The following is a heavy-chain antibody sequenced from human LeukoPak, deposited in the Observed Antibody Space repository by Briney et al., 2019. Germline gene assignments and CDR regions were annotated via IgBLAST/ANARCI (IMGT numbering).Heavy chain of an antibody. CDR3: ARGSRRLYVAPYFDY. Sequence: SETLSLTCTVSGGSISSYYWSWIRQPPGKGLEWIGYIYYSGSTNYNPSLKSRVTISVDTSKNQFSLKLSSVTAAGTAVYYCARGSRRLYVAPYFDYWGQGTLVTVSS. D-gene: IGHD3-16*02. CDR1: GGSISSYY. CDR2: IYYSGST. J-gene: IGHJ4*02. V-gene: IGHV4-59*01.